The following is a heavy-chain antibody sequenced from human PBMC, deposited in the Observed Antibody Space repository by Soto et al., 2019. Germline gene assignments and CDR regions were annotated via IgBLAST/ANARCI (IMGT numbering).Heavy chain of an antibody. CDR3: ARPQSLGSRYIGAGV. V-gene: IGHV5-51*01. J-gene: IGHJ6*02. Sequence: GESLKISCKGSGYSFTTYWIDWVRQMPGKGLEWVGIIYPGDSDVRYSPSFQGQVTISVDKSTSTAYLQWNNLKASDTAIYYCARPQSLGSRYIGAGVWGQGTTVTVSS. CDR2: IYPGDSDV. CDR1: GYSFTTYW. D-gene: IGHD1-1*01.